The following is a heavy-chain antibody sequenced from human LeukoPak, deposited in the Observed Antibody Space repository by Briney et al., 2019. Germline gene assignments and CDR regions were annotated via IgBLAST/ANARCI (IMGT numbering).Heavy chain of an antibody. CDR3: ARIPSGYTLGYGYYYYYMDV. V-gene: IGHV3-7*01. D-gene: IGHD5-18*01. CDR1: GFTFSSYA. Sequence: GGSLRLSCAASGFTFSSYAMSWVRQAPGKGLEWVANIKQDGSEKYYVDSVKGRFTISRDNAKNSLYLQMNSLRAEDTAVYYCARIPSGYTLGYGYYYYYMDVWGKGATVTVSS. J-gene: IGHJ6*03. CDR2: IKQDGSEK.